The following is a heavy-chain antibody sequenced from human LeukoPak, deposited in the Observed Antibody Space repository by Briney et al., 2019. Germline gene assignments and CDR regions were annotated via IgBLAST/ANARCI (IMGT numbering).Heavy chain of an antibody. D-gene: IGHD3-10*01. J-gene: IGHJ6*04. CDR2: ISGSGGGT. CDR3: AKDRTTMVRGVIKLYYYYGMDV. V-gene: IGHV3-23*01. Sequence: PGGSLRLSCAASGFTFSSYAMSWVRQAPGKGLEWVSAISGSGGGTYYADSVKGRFTISRDNSKNTLYLQMNSLRAEDTAVYYCAKDRTTMVRGVIKLYYYYGMDVWGKGTTVTVSS. CDR1: GFTFSSYA.